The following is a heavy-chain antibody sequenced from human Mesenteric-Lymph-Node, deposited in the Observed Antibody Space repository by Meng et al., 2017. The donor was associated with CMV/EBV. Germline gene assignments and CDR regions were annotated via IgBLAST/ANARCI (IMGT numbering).Heavy chain of an antibody. J-gene: IGHJ5*02. V-gene: IGHV3-48*04. D-gene: IGHD5-18*01. CDR3: AKGPRYSYVANWFDP. CDR1: GFTFSSYS. CDR2: ISSSSSTI. Sequence: GSLRLSCAASGFTFSSYSMNWVRQAPGKGLEWVSYISSSSSTIYYADSVKGRFTISRDNAKNSLYLQMNSLRAEDTAVYYCAKGPRYSYVANWFDPWGQGTLVTVSS.